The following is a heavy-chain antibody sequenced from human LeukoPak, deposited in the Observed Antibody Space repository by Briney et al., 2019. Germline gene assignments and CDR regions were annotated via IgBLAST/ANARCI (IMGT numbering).Heavy chain of an antibody. Sequence: GGSLRLSCAASGFTFSSYSMNWVRQAPGKGLEWVSSISSSSSYIYYADSVKGRFTISRDNAKNSLYLQMNSLRAEDTAVYYCARTVVITYAFDIWGRGTMVTVSS. CDR3: ARTVVITYAFDI. J-gene: IGHJ3*02. D-gene: IGHD3-22*01. CDR2: ISSSSSYI. CDR1: GFTFSSYS. V-gene: IGHV3-21*01.